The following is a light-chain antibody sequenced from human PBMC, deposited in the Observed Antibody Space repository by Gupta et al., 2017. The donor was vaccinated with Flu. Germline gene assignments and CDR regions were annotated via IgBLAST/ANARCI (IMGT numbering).Light chain of an antibody. CDR2: DTS. Sequence: ERATLSCRASQSVSSYLAWYQQKPGQAPRLRINDTSNRATGIPARFSGSGSGRDFTLTISSLEPEDFAVYYCQQRTKWPPFTFGQGTRLEIK. CDR3: QQRTKWPPFT. CDR1: QSVSSY. J-gene: IGKJ5*01. V-gene: IGKV3-11*02.